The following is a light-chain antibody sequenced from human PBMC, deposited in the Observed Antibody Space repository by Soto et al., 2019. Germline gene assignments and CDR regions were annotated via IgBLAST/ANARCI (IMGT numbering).Light chain of an antibody. CDR3: HQWSDWPPT. Sequence: EIVLTQSPATLSLSPGERATLFCRASQSLSASLAWYQQKPGQAPRLLIYDASNRATGIPARFSGSGSVTDFTLTISILEPEDFAVYYSHQWSDWPPTFGGGTKVGIK. J-gene: IGKJ4*01. CDR1: QSLSAS. V-gene: IGKV3-11*01. CDR2: DAS.